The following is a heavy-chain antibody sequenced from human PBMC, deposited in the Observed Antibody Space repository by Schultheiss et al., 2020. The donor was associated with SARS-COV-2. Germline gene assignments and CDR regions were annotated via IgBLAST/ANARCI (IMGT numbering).Heavy chain of an antibody. Sequence: GGSLRLSCTASGFTLSRHWMNWVRQVPGKGLVWVSRINGDGRSTSYSDSVKGRFTISRDNAKNTLYLQMNSLRAEDTAVYYCAKDRSGSYPRWFDPWGQGTLVTVSS. V-gene: IGHV3-74*03. CDR1: GFTLSRHW. CDR3: AKDRSGSYPRWFDP. J-gene: IGHJ5*02. D-gene: IGHD1-26*01. CDR2: INGDGRST.